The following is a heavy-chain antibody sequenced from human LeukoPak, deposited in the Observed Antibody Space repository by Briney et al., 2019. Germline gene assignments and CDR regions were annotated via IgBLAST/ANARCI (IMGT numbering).Heavy chain of an antibody. CDR2: ISYDGSNK. CDR1: GITFSSYG. D-gene: IGHD1-26*01. CDR3: AKRARDVVGPPNY. Sequence: HPGRSLRLSCGASGITFSSYGMHWVRQAPGKGLEWVASISYDGSNKYYADSVKGRFTISRDNSKNTLYLQMNSLRAEDTAVYYCAKRARDVVGPPNYWGQGTLVTVSS. J-gene: IGHJ4*02. V-gene: IGHV3-30*18.